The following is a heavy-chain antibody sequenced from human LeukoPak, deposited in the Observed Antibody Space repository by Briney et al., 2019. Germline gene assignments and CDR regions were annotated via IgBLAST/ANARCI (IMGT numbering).Heavy chain of an antibody. Sequence: ASVKVSCKASGGTFSSYAISWVRQAPGQGLEWMGGIIPIFGTANYAQKFQGRVTITADESTSTAYMELSSLRSEDTAVYYCARDRYYDSSGYYESVYYWGQGTLVTVSS. J-gene: IGHJ4*02. CDR1: GGTFSSYA. D-gene: IGHD3-22*01. V-gene: IGHV1-69*13. CDR2: IIPIFGTA. CDR3: ARDRYYDSSGYYESVYY.